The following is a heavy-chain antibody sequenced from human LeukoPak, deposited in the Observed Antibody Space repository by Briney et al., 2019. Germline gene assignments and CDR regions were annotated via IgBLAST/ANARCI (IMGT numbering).Heavy chain of an antibody. J-gene: IGHJ3*02. CDR3: ARGGRWELPRPYAFDI. CDR1: GYTFTSYG. D-gene: IGHD1-26*01. V-gene: IGHV1-18*01. Sequence: GASVKVSFKASGYTFTSYGISWLRQAPGQGLEGMGWISTYNGHTNYAQKLQGRVTITTDTSTSTAYMELRNLRSDDTAVYYCARGGRWELPRPYAFDIWGQGTMVTVSS. CDR2: ISTYNGHT.